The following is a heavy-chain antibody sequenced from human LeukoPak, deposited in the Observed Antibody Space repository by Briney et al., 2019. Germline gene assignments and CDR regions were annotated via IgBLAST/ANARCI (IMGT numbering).Heavy chain of an antibody. CDR1: GGSFSGYY. Sequence: SETLSLTCAVYGGSFSGYYRSWIRQPPGKGLEWIGEINHSGSTNYNPSLKSRVTISVDTSKNQFSLKLSSVTAADTAVYYCATVTQGYWGQGTLVTVSS. CDR3: ATVTQGY. J-gene: IGHJ4*02. V-gene: IGHV4-34*01. CDR2: INHSGST.